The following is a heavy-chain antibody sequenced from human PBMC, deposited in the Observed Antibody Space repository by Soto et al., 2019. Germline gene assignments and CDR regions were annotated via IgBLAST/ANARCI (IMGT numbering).Heavy chain of an antibody. CDR2: IYYSGST. CDR1: GGSISSGVYY. J-gene: IGHJ4*02. CDR3: ARARGARYFDY. V-gene: IGHV4-30-4*01. Sequence: SETLSLTCTVSGGSISSGVYYWSWIRQPPGKGLEWIGYIYYSGSTYYNPSLKSRVTISVDTSKNQFSLKLSSVTAADTAVYYCARARGARYFDYWGQGTLVTVSS. D-gene: IGHD2-15*01.